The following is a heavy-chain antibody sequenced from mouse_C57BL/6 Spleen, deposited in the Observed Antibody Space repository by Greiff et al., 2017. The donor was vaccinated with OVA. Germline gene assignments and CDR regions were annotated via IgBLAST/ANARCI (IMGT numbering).Heavy chain of an antibody. CDR1: GFTFSDYG. V-gene: IGHV5-17*01. CDR3: ARATTPWYFDV. D-gene: IGHD1-1*01. J-gene: IGHJ1*03. CDR2: ISSGSSTI. Sequence: DVQLVESGGGLVKPGGSLKLSCAASGFTFSDYGMHWVRQAPEKGLEWVAYISSGSSTIYYADTVKGRFTISRDNAKNTLFLQMTSLRSEDTAMYYCARATTPWYFDVWGTGTTVTVSS.